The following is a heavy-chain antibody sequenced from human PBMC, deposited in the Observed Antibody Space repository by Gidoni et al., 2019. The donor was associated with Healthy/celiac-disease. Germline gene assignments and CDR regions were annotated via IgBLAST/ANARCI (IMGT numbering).Heavy chain of an antibody. V-gene: IGHV3-21*01. J-gene: IGHJ6*02. CDR1: GFTFSSYS. CDR2: ISSSSSYI. CDR3: ARDPSNYLYDYYYGMDV. Sequence: EVQLVESGGGLVKPGGSLRLSCAASGFTFSSYSMNWVRQAPGKGLEWVSSISSSSSYIYYADSVKGRFTISRDNAKNSLYLQMNSLRAEDTAVYYCARDPSNYLYDYYYGMDVWGQGTTVTVSS. D-gene: IGHD4-4*01.